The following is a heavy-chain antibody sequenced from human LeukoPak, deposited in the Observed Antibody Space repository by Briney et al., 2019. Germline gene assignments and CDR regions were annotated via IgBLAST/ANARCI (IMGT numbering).Heavy chain of an antibody. CDR1: GFTFSSYA. CDR3: AKLGEVATALRDY. V-gene: IGHV3-30*18. D-gene: IGHD5-12*01. Sequence: PGGSLRLSCAASGFTFSSYAMHWVRQAPGKGLEWVAVISYDGSNKYYADSVKGRFTISRDNSKNTLYLQMNSLRAEDTAVYYCAKLGEVATALRDYWGQGTLVTVSS. CDR2: ISYDGSNK. J-gene: IGHJ4*02.